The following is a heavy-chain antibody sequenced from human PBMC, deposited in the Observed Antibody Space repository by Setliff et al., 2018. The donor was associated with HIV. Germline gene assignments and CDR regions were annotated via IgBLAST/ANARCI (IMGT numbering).Heavy chain of an antibody. V-gene: IGHV3-21*01. Sequence: GGSLRLSCAASRFTFSSYSMNWVRQAPGKGLEWVSSISSSSSYIYYADSVKGRFTISRDNAKNSLYLQMNSLRAEDTAVYYCARDFRRYSYGPNDYWGQGTLVTVSS. CDR3: ARDFRRYSYGPNDY. CDR1: RFTFSSYS. J-gene: IGHJ4*02. CDR2: ISSSSSYI. D-gene: IGHD5-18*01.